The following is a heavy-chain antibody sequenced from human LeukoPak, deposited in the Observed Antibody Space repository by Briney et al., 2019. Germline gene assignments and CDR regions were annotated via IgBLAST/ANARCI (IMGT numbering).Heavy chain of an antibody. CDR3: ARDTQRNSGYLSD. Sequence: SETLSLTCTVSGGSISSSSWWSWVRQPPGKGLEWIGEIYHSGSTNYNPSLKSRVTISVDKSKNQFSLKLSSVTAADTAVYYCARDTQRNSGYLSDWGQGTLVTVSS. CDR2: IYHSGST. J-gene: IGHJ4*02. CDR1: GGSISSSSW. V-gene: IGHV4-4*02. D-gene: IGHD5-12*01.